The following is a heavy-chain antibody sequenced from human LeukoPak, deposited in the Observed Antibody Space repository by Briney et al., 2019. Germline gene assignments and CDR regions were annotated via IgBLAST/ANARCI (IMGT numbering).Heavy chain of an antibody. D-gene: IGHD4-17*01. V-gene: IGHV1-69*13. J-gene: IGHJ5*02. CDR3: AREMTTVTTRNWFDP. Sequence: SVKVSCKASGGTFSTYAISWVRQAPGQGLEWMGGIIPIFGSANYAQKFQGRVTITADESTSTVYMELSSLRSEDTAVYYCAREMTTVTTRNWFDPWGQGTLVTVSS. CDR2: IIPIFGSA. CDR1: GGTFSTYA.